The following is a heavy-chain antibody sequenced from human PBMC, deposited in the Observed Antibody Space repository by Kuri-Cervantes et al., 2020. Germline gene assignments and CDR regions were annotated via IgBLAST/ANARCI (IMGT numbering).Heavy chain of an antibody. CDR3: ARGRVGAAVFDY. CDR1: GFTFRSFW. J-gene: IGHJ4*02. D-gene: IGHD1-26*01. V-gene: IGHV3-48*01. Sequence: GGSLRLSCAASGFTFRSFWMTWVRQTPGKGLEWVSYITSSSSSIYYSDSVKGRFTISRDNAKNSLYLQMNSLRVEDTAVYYCARGRVGAAVFDYWGQGTLVTVSS. CDR2: ITSSSSSI.